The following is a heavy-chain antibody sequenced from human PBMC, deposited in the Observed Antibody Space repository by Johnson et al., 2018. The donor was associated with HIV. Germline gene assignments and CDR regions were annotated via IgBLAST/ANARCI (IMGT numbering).Heavy chain of an antibody. J-gene: IGHJ3*02. V-gene: IGHV3-73*02. Sequence: EQLVESGGGLVQPGGSLKLSCAASGFTFSGSAMHWVRQAYGKGLEWVGRIRSKANSYATAYAASVKGRFTISRDDSKNTAYLQMNSLKTEDTAVYYCARATSSSSSGRHDAFDIWGQGTMVTVSS. D-gene: IGHD6-6*01. CDR1: GFTFSGSA. CDR3: ARATSSSSSGRHDAFDI. CDR2: IRSKANSYAT.